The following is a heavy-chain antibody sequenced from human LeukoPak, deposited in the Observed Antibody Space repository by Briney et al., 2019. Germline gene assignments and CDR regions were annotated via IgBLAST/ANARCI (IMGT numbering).Heavy chain of an antibody. CDR3: AKRRPTGNYFDY. V-gene: IGHV3-23*01. Sequence: GGSLRPSCEGSGFTFKNFGMRWIRQAPGKGLEWVSEVSGSGRITDYADSVKGRFAISRDNSKNALYLQMNNLGVEDTAIYYCAKRRPTGNYFDYWGQGTLVTVSA. CDR1: GFTFKNFG. D-gene: IGHD2-8*02. CDR2: VSGSGRIT. J-gene: IGHJ4*02.